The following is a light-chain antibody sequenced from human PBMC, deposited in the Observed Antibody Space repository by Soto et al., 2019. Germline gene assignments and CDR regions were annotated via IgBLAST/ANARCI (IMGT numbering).Light chain of an antibody. J-gene: IGLJ2*01. V-gene: IGLV2-14*01. CDR3: SSYSTRSTLEV. CDR1: SSDVGDYPY. Sequence: QSVLTQPASVSGSPGQSITISCTGTSSDVGDYPYVSWYQQHPGKAPKLIISEVTYRPSGISNRFSGSKSGNTASLTISGLQAEDEADYYCSSYSTRSTLEVFGGGTKFTVL. CDR2: EVT.